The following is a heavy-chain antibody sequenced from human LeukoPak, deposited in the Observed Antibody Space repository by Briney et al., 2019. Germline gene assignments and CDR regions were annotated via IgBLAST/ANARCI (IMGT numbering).Heavy chain of an antibody. J-gene: IGHJ4*02. Sequence: GGSLRLSCAASGFTFDDYAMHWARQAPGKGLEWVSGMSWNSGSIGYADSVKGRFTISRDNAKNSLYLQMNSLRAEDTALYYCAKDIRARGLRDGGFDYWGQGTLVTVSS. V-gene: IGHV3-9*01. CDR3: AKDIRARGLRDGGFDY. CDR1: GFTFDDYA. CDR2: MSWNSGSI. D-gene: IGHD4-17*01.